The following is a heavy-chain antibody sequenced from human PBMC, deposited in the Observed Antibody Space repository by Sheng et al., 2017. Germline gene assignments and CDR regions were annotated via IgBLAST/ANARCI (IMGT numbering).Heavy chain of an antibody. CDR2: IVPVSPTV. CDR1: GGTFRSFA. Sequence: QVQLVQSGAEVKKPGSSVKVSCKASGGTFRSFAISWVRQAPGQGLEWMGGIVPVSPTVHYAQKFQGRVTITTDEFASTTYMVLSSLTSEDTAIFYCARGVFPRVYFDLWGQGTLVTVSS. J-gene: IGHJ4*02. V-gene: IGHV1-69*05. D-gene: IGHD3-10*01. CDR3: ARGVFPRVYFDL.